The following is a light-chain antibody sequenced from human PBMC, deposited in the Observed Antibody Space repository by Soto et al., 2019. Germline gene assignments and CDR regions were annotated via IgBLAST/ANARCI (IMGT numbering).Light chain of an antibody. V-gene: IGLV2-14*03. CDR2: DVA. Sequence: QSVLSQPAAVSDCPGQSITICWTGASGEVGGSNFVSWYQQHPGKPPKLIIYDVANRPSGVSNRFSGSKSGSTASLIISRLQTEDEADYYCVSYTSSTTDVFGTGTKVTVL. J-gene: IGLJ1*01. CDR1: SGEVGGSNF. CDR3: VSYTSSTTDV.